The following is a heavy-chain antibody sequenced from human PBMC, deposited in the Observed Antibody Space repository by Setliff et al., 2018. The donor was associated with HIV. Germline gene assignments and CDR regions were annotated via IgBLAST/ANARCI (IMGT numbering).Heavy chain of an antibody. CDR2: LYYSGST. CDR1: GDSISTYY. V-gene: IGHV4-39*01. CDR3: ATLNFPLNWFDP. Sequence: SETLSLTCTVSGDSISTYYWGWIRQPPGKGLEWIGSLYYSGSTYHNPSLKSRVTISMDTSRNQFSVKLSSVTAADTAIYYCATLNFPLNWFDPWGQGTPVTVSS. J-gene: IGHJ5*02.